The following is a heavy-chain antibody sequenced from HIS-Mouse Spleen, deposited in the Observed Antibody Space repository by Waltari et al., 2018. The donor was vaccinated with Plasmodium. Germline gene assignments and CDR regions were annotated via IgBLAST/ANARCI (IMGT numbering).Heavy chain of an antibody. J-gene: IGHJ4*02. CDR3: ARRGGSYYYFDY. D-gene: IGHD1-26*01. CDR2: IYYSGST. CDR1: GGSISSSSYY. V-gene: IGHV4-39*01. Sequence: QLQLQESGPGLVKPSETLSPTCTVSGGSISSSSYYWGWIRQPHGKGQEWIGSIYYSGSTYYNPSLKSRVTISVDTSKNQFSLKLSSVTAADTAVYYCARRGGSYYYFDYWGQGTLVTVSS.